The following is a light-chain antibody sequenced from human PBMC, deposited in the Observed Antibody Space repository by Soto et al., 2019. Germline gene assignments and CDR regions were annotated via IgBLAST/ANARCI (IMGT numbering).Light chain of an antibody. Sequence: QSVLAQPPSAAVTPGQTATISCSGTSSNIGSNAVNCYQQLPGTAPKLLIYSNNQRPSGVPDRFSGSKYGTSASLAITGLQSEDEADYYCATWDDSLNAYVFGIGTKVTVL. CDR2: SNN. CDR3: ATWDDSLNAYV. J-gene: IGLJ1*01. CDR1: SSNIGSNA. V-gene: IGLV1-44*01.